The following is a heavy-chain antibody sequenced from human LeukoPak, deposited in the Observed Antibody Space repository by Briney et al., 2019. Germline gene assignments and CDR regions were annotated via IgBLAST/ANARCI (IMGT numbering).Heavy chain of an antibody. Sequence: GGSLRLSCAASGFTFSSYAMSWVRQAPGKGLEWVSAISGSGGSTYYADSVKGRFTISRDNSKNTLYLQMNSLRAEDTAVYYCAKGLAAAGTPEGWFDPWGQGTLVTVSP. D-gene: IGHD6-13*01. CDR3: AKGLAAAGTPEGWFDP. J-gene: IGHJ5*02. CDR2: ISGSGGST. V-gene: IGHV3-23*01. CDR1: GFTFSSYA.